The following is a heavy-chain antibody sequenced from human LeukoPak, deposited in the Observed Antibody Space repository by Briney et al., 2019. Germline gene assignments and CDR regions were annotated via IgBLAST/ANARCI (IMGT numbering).Heavy chain of an antibody. CDR3: ARALRGYCSGGSCYSNYFDY. J-gene: IGHJ4*02. D-gene: IGHD2-15*01. CDR1: GYTFTGYY. V-gene: IGHV1-2*02. CDR2: INPNSGGT. Sequence: ASVKVSCKASGYTFTGYYMHWVRQAPGQGLEWMGWINPNSGGTNYAQKFQGRVTMTRDTSISTAYMELSRLRSDDTAVYHCARALRGYCSGGSCYSNYFDYWGQGTLVTVSS.